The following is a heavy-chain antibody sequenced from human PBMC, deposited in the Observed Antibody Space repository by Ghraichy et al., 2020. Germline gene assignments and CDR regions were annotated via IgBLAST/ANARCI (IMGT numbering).Heavy chain of an antibody. CDR2: VYHGESP. CDR1: GYSISSGYY. CDR3: ARPRTRYYYYMDV. J-gene: IGHJ6*03. V-gene: IGHV4-38-2*02. Sequence: SETLSLTCTASGYSISSGYYWGWLRQSPGKGLEWIGTVYHGESPYYNPSLKNRVTISIDTSKNQFSLLMSSVTATDTAVYYCARPRTRYYYYMDVWGRGTTVTVSS.